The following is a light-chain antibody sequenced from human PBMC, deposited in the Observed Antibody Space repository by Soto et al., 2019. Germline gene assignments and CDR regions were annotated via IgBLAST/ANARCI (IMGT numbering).Light chain of an antibody. Sequence: QSALTQPASVSGSRGQSITISCTGTSSDVGGYNHVSWYQQYPGKAPKLMIYEVSNRPSGVSDRFSGSKSGNTASLTISGLQSEDESDYYCSSFTSSNTWIFGGGTQLTVL. V-gene: IGLV2-14*01. J-gene: IGLJ2*01. CDR2: EVS. CDR3: SSFTSSNTWI. CDR1: SSDVGGYNH.